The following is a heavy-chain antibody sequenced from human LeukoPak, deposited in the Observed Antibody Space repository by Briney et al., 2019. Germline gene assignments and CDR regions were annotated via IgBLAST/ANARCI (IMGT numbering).Heavy chain of an antibody. CDR3: AREGPRGNSQFDY. Sequence: GGSLRLSCAASGFNFNSYGMYWVRRAPGKGLEWVALIWYDGSNKYYTDSVKGRFIISRDNSKNTLYLQMNSLRAEDTAVYYCAREGPRGNSQFDYWGQGTLVTVSS. CDR2: IWYDGSNK. V-gene: IGHV3-33*07. D-gene: IGHD2/OR15-2a*01. J-gene: IGHJ4*02. CDR1: GFNFNSYG.